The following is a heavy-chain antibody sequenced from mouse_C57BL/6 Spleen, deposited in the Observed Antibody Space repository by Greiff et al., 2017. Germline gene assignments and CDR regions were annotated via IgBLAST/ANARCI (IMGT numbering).Heavy chain of an antibody. CDR1: GFSFNTYA. CDR2: IRSKSNNYAT. J-gene: IGHJ3*01. Sequence: EVQLVESGGGLVQPKGSLKLSCAASGFSFNTYAMNWVRQAPGKGLEWVARIRSKSNNYATYYADSVKDRFTISRDDSESMLYLQMNNLKTEDTAMYYCVRERTGLFAYWGQGTLVTVSA. V-gene: IGHV10-1*01. D-gene: IGHD4-1*01. CDR3: VRERTGLFAY.